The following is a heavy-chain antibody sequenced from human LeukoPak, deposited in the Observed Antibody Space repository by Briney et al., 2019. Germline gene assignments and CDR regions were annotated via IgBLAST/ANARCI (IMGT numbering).Heavy chain of an antibody. V-gene: IGHV3-23*01. J-gene: IGHJ4*02. CDR3: AKVGDDFWSGYYSFFDS. CDR1: GFTYSSHA. D-gene: IGHD3-3*01. Sequence: GGSLRLSCAASGFTYSSHAMTWVRQAAGKGLEWVSGISGSGDNTHYAVSVKGRLTISRDNSKNTLYLHMSGLRAEDTAVYYCAKVGDDFWSGYYSFFDSWGQGTLVTVSS. CDR2: ISGSGDNT.